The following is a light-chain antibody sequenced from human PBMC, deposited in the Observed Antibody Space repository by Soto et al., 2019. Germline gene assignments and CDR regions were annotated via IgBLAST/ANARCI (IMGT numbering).Light chain of an antibody. V-gene: IGKV1-5*01. CDR3: QQFSSYSRT. Sequence: DIQMTQSPSTLSAYVGDRVTITCRASQSVNSWLAWYQQKPGRAPKLLIYSVSNLDSGVPSRFSGRGSGTEFPLTISSQQPDDCATSYCQQFSSYSRTFGQGNKVEMK. CDR2: SVS. CDR1: QSVNSW. J-gene: IGKJ1*01.